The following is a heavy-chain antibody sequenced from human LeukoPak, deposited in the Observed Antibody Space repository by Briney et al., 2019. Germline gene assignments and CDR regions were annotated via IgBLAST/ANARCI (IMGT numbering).Heavy chain of an antibody. Sequence: GGSLRLSCAASGFTFSSYWMSWVRQAPGKGLEWVANIKQDGNEKYYVDSVKGRFTISRGNAKNSLFLQMNSLRAEDTAVYYCATRAARRSYFDYWGQGTLVTVSS. V-gene: IGHV3-7*01. CDR1: GFTFSSYW. D-gene: IGHD6-6*01. CDR2: IKQDGNEK. J-gene: IGHJ4*02. CDR3: ATRAARRSYFDY.